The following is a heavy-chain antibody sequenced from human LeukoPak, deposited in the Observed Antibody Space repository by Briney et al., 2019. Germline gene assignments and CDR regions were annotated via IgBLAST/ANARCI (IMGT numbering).Heavy chain of an antibody. CDR3: ARLTGAASGTYYFDF. Sequence: GGSLRLSCAASGFIFDDYAMYWVRQAPGKGLEWVSGISWNSRIIDYADSVKGRFTISRDNAKRALYLQMNTLTTEDTAFHYCARLTGAASGTYYFDFWGQGTLVIVSS. CDR2: ISWNSRII. CDR1: GFIFDDYA. V-gene: IGHV3-9*01. D-gene: IGHD3-9*01. J-gene: IGHJ4*02.